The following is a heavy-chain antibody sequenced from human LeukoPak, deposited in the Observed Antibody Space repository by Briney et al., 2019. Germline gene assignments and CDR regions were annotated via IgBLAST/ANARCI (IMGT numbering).Heavy chain of an antibody. V-gene: IGHV3-53*01. CDR2: IYGGGST. CDR3: ARGAGVVVIHAFDI. D-gene: IGHD3-22*01. CDR1: GFTVSSNY. J-gene: IGHJ3*02. Sequence: PGGSLRLSCAASGFTVSSNYMGWVRQATGKGLEWVSVIYGGGSTYYADSVKGRFPISRDSSKNTLYLQMNRLRAQDTAIYYCARGAGVVVIHAFDIWGQGTMVTVSS.